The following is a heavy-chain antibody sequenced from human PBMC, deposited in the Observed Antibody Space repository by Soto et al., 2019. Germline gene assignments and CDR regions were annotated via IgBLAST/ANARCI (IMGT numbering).Heavy chain of an antibody. CDR3: ARGRYCLTGRCFPNWFDS. D-gene: IGHD7-27*01. CDR1: GDSISNLDYF. Sequence: SETLSLTCSVSGDSISNLDYFWAWIRQPPGQALEYIGYIYKSATTYYDPSFESRVAISVDTSKSQFSLNVTSVTAADTAVYFCARGRYCLTGRCFPNWFDSWGQGALVTVS. V-gene: IGHV4-30-4*01. CDR2: IYKSATT. J-gene: IGHJ5*01.